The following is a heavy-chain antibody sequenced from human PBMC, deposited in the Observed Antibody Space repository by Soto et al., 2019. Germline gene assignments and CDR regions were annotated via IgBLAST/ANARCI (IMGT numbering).Heavy chain of an antibody. CDR3: ARALGDV. V-gene: IGHV4-4*02. Sequence: QVQLQESGPGLVKPSGTLSLTCAVSGGSISSSNWWTWVRQPPGKGLEWIGDIYHSGSTNYNPSLKSRVTMSLDKSKNQFSLKLISVTAADTAVYYCARALGDVWGQGTTVTVSS. J-gene: IGHJ6*02. CDR1: GGSISSSNW. D-gene: IGHD6-13*01. CDR2: IYHSGST.